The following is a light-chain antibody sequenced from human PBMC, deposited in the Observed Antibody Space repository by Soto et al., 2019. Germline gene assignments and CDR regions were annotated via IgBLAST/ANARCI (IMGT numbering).Light chain of an antibody. CDR2: AAS. J-gene: IGKJ5*01. Sequence: DIQMTQSPNFLSASVGDSVTLTCRSSQDIGTYLNWYQQKPGKAPKLLIYAASSLQSGVPSRFSGSGSGTEFSLTITSLQPEDFATYYCQYLNGAPTITFGQGTRLEIK. CDR1: QDIGTY. V-gene: IGKV1-9*01. CDR3: QYLNGAPTIT.